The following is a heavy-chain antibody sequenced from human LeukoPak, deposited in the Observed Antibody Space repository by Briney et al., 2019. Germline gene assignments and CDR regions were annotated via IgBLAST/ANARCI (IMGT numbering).Heavy chain of an antibody. D-gene: IGHD7-27*01. CDR3: ARVPLTGDHYYYYGMDV. CDR2: ISSSGSTI. CDR1: GFTFSDYY. J-gene: IGHJ6*02. V-gene: IGHV3-11*01. Sequence: GGSLRLSCAASGFTFSDYYMSWIRQAPGKGLEWVSYISSSGSTIYYADSVKGRFTISRDNAKNSLYLQMNSLRAEDTAVYYCARVPLTGDHYYYYGMDVWGQGTTVTVSS.